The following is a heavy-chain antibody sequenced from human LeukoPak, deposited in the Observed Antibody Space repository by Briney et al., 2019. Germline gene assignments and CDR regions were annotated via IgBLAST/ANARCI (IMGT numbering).Heavy chain of an antibody. CDR1: GFTFSGFW. D-gene: IGHD5-24*01. J-gene: IGHJ4*02. Sequence: PGGSLRLSCAVSGFTFSGFWMSWSRQAPGKGLEWVASINSDGSEGYYADVVKGRFTISRDNAKNSLYLQINSLRAEDTAVYYCARSRDGYNAFDYWGQGTLVTVSS. CDR3: ARSRDGYNAFDY. CDR2: INSDGSEG. V-gene: IGHV3-7*03.